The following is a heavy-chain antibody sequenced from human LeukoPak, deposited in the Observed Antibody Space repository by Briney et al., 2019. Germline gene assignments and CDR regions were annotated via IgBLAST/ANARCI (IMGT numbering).Heavy chain of an antibody. CDR2: IVVGSGNT. Sequence: SVKVSCKASGFTFTSSAVQWVRQARGQRLEWIGWIVVGSGNTNYAQKFQERVTITRDMSTSTAYMELSSLRSEDTAVYYCAALDCGSGSYYIAFDYWGQGTLVTVSS. CDR3: AALDCGSGSYYIAFDY. V-gene: IGHV1-58*01. D-gene: IGHD3-10*01. CDR1: GFTFTSSA. J-gene: IGHJ4*02.